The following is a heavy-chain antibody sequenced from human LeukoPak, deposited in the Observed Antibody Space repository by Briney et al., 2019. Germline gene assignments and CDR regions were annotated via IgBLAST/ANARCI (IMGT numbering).Heavy chain of an antibody. D-gene: IGHD1-26*01. CDR2: TSGSGGGT. CDR3: AKDQGYSGSYYLVY. Sequence: GGSLRLSCAASGFTFSSYAMSWVRQAPGKGLEWVSATSGSGGGTYYADSVKGRFTVSRDNSKNTLYLQMNSLRAEDTAVYYCAKDQGYSGSYYLVYWGQGTLVTVSS. J-gene: IGHJ4*02. V-gene: IGHV3-23*01. CDR1: GFTFSSYA.